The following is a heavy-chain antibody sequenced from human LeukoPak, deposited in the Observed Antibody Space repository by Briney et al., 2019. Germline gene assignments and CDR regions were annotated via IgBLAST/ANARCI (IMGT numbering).Heavy chain of an antibody. D-gene: IGHD6-19*01. CDR3: ARESSSGWVIDY. CDR1: GGSIRSSSYY. Sequence: SETLSLTCTVSGGSIRSSSYYWGWIRQPPGKGLEWIGSIYYSGSTYYNPSLKSRVTISVDRSKNQFSLKLSSVTAADTAVYYCARESSSGWVIDYWGQGTLVTVSS. CDR2: IYYSGST. V-gene: IGHV4-39*07. J-gene: IGHJ4*02.